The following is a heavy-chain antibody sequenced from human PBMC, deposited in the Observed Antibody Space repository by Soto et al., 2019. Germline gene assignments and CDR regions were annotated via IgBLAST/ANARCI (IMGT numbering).Heavy chain of an antibody. Sequence: QVQLVESGGGVVQPGRSLKLSCAASGFTFSNYAIHWVRQAPGKGLEWVAVIASDGKDKRYADSVKGRFTISRDNSKNTVYLQMNSLRGEDTAVYYCAKDGAIGAAGYFFDYWGQGSLVTVSS. V-gene: IGHV3-30*18. CDR3: AKDGAIGAAGYFFDY. CDR2: IASDGKDK. CDR1: GFTFSNYA. J-gene: IGHJ4*02. D-gene: IGHD6-13*01.